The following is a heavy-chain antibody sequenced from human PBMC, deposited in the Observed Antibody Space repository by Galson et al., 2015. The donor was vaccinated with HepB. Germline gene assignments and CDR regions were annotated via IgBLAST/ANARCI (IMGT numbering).Heavy chain of an antibody. J-gene: IGHJ6*03. Sequence: SLRLYCAASGFTFSSYSMNWVRQAPGKGLEWVSYISSSSSTIYYADSVKGRFTISRDNAKNSLYLQMNSLRAEDTAVYYCARDKVDIVATILREDYYYYMDVWGKGTTVTVSS. D-gene: IGHD5-12*01. V-gene: IGHV3-48*01. CDR2: ISSSSSTI. CDR3: ARDKVDIVATILREDYYYYMDV. CDR1: GFTFSSYS.